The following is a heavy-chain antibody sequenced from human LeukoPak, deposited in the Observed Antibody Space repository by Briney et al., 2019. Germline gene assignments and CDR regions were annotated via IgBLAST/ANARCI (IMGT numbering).Heavy chain of an antibody. CDR3: ARGKPRWLQSY. CDR1: GGSFSGYY. CDR2: INHSGST. J-gene: IGHJ4*02. V-gene: IGHV4-34*01. Sequence: SETLSLTCAVYGGSFSGYYWSWIRQPPGKGLEWIGEINHSGSTNYTPSLKSRVTISVDTSKNQFSLKLSSVTAADTAVYYCARGKPRWLQSYWGQGTLVTVSS. D-gene: IGHD5-24*01.